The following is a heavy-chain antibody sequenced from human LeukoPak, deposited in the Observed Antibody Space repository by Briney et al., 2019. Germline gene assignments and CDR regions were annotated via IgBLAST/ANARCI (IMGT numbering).Heavy chain of an antibody. CDR3: ARQGGISPRVFDY. V-gene: IGHV4-38-2*02. D-gene: IGHD3-10*01. CDR2: IYYSGST. Sequence: PSETLSLTCTVSGYSISSGYYWGWIRQPPGKGLEWIGSIYYSGSTYYNPSLKSRVTISVDTSKNQFSLKLSSVTAADTAVYYCARQGGISPRVFDYWGQGTLVTVSS. CDR1: GYSISSGYY. J-gene: IGHJ4*02.